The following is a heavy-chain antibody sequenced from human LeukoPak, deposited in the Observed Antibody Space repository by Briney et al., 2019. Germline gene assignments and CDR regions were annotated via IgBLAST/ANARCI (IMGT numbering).Heavy chain of an antibody. J-gene: IGHJ5*02. D-gene: IGHD2/OR15-2a*01. CDR3: ARDKENRNWFDP. Sequence: ASVKVSCKVSGYTLTELSMHWVRQAPGKGLEWMGGFDPEDGETIYAQKFQGRVTMTRDTSTSTVYMELSSLRSEDTAVYYCARDKENRNWFDPWGQGTLVTVSS. CDR1: GYTLTELS. CDR2: FDPEDGET. V-gene: IGHV1-24*01.